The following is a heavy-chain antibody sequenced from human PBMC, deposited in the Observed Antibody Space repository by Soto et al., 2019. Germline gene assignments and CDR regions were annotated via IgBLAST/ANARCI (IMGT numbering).Heavy chain of an antibody. J-gene: IGHJ6*02. Sequence: SVKVSCKASGGTFSSYAISWVRQAPGQGLEWMGGIIPIFGTANYAQKFQGRVTITADESTSTAYMELSSLRSEDTAVYYCAREDTANYGMDVWGQGTTVTVSS. V-gene: IGHV1-69*13. CDR3: AREDTANYGMDV. CDR2: IIPIFGTA. CDR1: GGTFSSYA. D-gene: IGHD5-18*01.